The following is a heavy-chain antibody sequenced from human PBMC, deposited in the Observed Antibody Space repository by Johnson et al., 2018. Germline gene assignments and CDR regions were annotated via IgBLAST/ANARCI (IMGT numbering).Heavy chain of an antibody. J-gene: IGHJ6*03. Sequence: QVQLVESGGGVVQPGRSLRLSCAASGFTFSSYGMPWVRQAPGKGLEWVAVISSEGSNNYYGDSVKGRFTISRDNSKNSLYLQMNSLRAEGTAVYYCARVSISSGWYGYNMDVWGQGTTVTVSS. D-gene: IGHD6-19*01. V-gene: IGHV3-30*03. CDR3: ARVSISSGWYGYNMDV. CDR2: ISSEGSNN. CDR1: GFTFSSYG.